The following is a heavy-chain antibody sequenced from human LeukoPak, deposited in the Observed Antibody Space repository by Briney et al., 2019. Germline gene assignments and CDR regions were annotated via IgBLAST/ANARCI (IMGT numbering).Heavy chain of an antibody. J-gene: IGHJ4*02. D-gene: IGHD2-2*01. Sequence: KSSETLSLTCTVSGGSISSSSYYWGWIPQPPGKGLEWIGSIYYSGSTYYNPSLKSRVTISVDTSKNQFSLKLSSVTAADTAIYYCARGSTGWEASVGAHWGQGTLVFVSS. CDR2: IYYSGST. CDR3: ARGSTGWEASVGAH. V-gene: IGHV4-39*07. CDR1: GGSISSSSYY.